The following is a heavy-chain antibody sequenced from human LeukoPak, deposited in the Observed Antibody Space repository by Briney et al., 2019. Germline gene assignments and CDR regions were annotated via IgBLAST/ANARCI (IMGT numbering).Heavy chain of an antibody. CDR3: ARLEDNRGSGYYFDY. CDR2: IYPDDSDT. Sequence: GDSLKISCKASGYRFTTYWIGWVRQRPGKGREWMGIIYPDDSDTRYSPSFQGQVTISADKSITTAYLQWSSLRASHTAIYYCARLEDNRGSGYYFDYWGQGTLVTVSS. J-gene: IGHJ4*02. V-gene: IGHV5-51*01. D-gene: IGHD1-14*01. CDR1: GYRFTTYW.